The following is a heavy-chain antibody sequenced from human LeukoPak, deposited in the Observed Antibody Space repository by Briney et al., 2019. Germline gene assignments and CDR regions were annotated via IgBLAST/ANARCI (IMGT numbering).Heavy chain of an antibody. J-gene: IGHJ6*02. CDR1: GFTVSSYH. V-gene: IGHV3-66*01. CDR3: ARDLKITAVGKIYYGMDV. D-gene: IGHD6-13*01. Sequence: AGSLRLSCSASGFTVSSYHMSWVRQAPGGGLEWVSVIYSGGSRYYADSVKGRFTISRDNSKNTLHLQMNSLSTEDTAVYYCARDLKITAVGKIYYGMDVWGQGTTVSVSS. CDR2: IYSGGSR.